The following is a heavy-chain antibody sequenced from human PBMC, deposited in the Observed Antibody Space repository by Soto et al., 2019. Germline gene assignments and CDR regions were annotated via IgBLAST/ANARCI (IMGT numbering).Heavy chain of an antibody. D-gene: IGHD3-3*01. CDR2: ISAYNGNT. Sequence: ASVKVSCKASGYTFTSYGISWVRQAPGQGLEWMGWISAYNGNTNYAQKLQGRVAMTTDTSTSTAYMELRSLRSDDTAVYYCARDHTSIPDFWSGYDTQRPGWFDPWRQGTLVTVAS. J-gene: IGHJ5*02. V-gene: IGHV1-18*01. CDR1: GYTFTSYG. CDR3: ARDHTSIPDFWSGYDTQRPGWFDP.